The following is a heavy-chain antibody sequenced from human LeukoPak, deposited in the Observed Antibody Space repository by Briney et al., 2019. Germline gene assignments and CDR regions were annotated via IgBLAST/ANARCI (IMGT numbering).Heavy chain of an antibody. V-gene: IGHV4-4*02. CDR1: GGSISSSNW. CDR2: IYHSGST. CDR3: ASLIVGATTGWFDP. D-gene: IGHD1-26*01. Sequence: SETLSLTCAVSGGSISSSNWWSWVRQPPGKGLEWIGEIYHSGSTNYNPSLKSRVTISVDKSKNQFSLKLSSVTAADTAVYYCASLIVGATTGWFDPWGQGTLVTVSS. J-gene: IGHJ5*02.